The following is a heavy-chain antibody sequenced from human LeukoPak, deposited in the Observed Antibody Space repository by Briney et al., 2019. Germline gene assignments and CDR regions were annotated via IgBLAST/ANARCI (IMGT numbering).Heavy chain of an antibody. CDR3: ARGVGRGHYYGMDV. J-gene: IGHJ6*02. CDR2: INHSGST. V-gene: IGHV4-34*01. CDR1: GGSFSGYY. D-gene: IGHD3-10*01. Sequence: TSETLSPTCAVYGGSFSGYYWSWIRQPPGKGLEWIGEINHSGSTNYNPSLKSRVTISVDTSKNQFSLKLSSVTAADTAVYYCARGVGRGHYYGMDVWGQGTTVTVSS.